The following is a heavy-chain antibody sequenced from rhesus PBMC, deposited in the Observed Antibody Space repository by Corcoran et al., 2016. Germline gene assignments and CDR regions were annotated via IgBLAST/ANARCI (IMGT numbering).Heavy chain of an antibody. D-gene: IGHD1-44*01. CDR1: GVSFCISN. CDR2: IYGGGRTT. J-gene: IGHJ4*01. Sequence: QLQLQESGPGLVKPSETLYVTCSVSGVSFCISNWSWVRQAPGKGLEWMGYIYGGGRTTNYNPSLKSRVTLSVDTSKNQFSLKLNSVTAADTAVYYCARIGNYNFDFWGQGLLVTVSS. V-gene: IGHV4-169*01. CDR3: ARIGNYNFDF.